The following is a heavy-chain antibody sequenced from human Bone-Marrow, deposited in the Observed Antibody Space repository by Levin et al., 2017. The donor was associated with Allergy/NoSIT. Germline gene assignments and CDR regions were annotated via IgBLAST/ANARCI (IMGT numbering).Heavy chain of an antibody. Sequence: GESLKISCKASGYTFTDFRIHWVRQAPGKGLEWMGIINPSSGNTNFAQKVQGRVTMTRDTSTSAVYMELRSLTYEDTAIYYCARLGGGIDYWGQGTLVTVSS. J-gene: IGHJ4*02. CDR2: INPSSGNT. D-gene: IGHD3-3*01. CDR1: GYTFTDFR. CDR3: ARLGGGIDY. V-gene: IGHV1-46*01.